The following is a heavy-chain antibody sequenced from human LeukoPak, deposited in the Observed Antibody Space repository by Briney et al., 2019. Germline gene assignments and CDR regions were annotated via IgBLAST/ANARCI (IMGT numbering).Heavy chain of an antibody. CDR2: IYYSGST. J-gene: IGHJ4*02. D-gene: IGHD1/OR15-1a*01. CDR3: ARHRTSGRGLDY. CDR1: GGSMSSYS. V-gene: IGHV4-59*08. Sequence: SETLSLTCTVSGGSMSSYSWSWIRQPPGEGLEWIGFIYYSGSTNYNPSLKSRVTISVDTSKSQFSLKVNSVTAADTAVYYCARHRTSGRGLDYWGQGTLVTVSS.